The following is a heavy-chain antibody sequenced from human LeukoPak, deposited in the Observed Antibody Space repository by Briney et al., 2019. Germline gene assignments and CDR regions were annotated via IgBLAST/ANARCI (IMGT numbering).Heavy chain of an antibody. CDR1: GFTFSSYG. CDR2: IRYDGSNK. V-gene: IGHV3-30*02. Sequence: GGSLRLSCAASGFTFSSYGMHWVRQAPGKGLEWVAFIRYDGSNKYYADSVKGRFTISRDNAKNSLYLQMNSLRAEDTAVYYCARDLITEYSSSSKGLAGFWFDPWGQGTLVTVSS. CDR3: ARDLITEYSSSSKGLAGFWFDP. J-gene: IGHJ5*02. D-gene: IGHD6-6*01.